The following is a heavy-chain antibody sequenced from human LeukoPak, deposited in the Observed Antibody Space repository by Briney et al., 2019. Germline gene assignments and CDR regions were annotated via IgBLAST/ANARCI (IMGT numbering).Heavy chain of an antibody. CDR1: GYTFTSYG. Sequence: ASVKLSCKASGYTFTSYGISWVRQAPGQGLEWMGWISAYNGNTNYAQKLQGRVTMTTDTSTSTAYMELRSLRSDDTAVYYCARDQGTTVTRVPNYWGQGTLVTVSS. CDR3: ARDQGTTVTRVPNY. J-gene: IGHJ4*02. D-gene: IGHD4-17*01. V-gene: IGHV1-18*01. CDR2: ISAYNGNT.